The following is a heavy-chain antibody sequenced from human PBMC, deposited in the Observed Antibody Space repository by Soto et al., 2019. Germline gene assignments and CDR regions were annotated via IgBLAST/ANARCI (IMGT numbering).Heavy chain of an antibody. CDR3: ARVKSTPNAFMIVVQDGGNYFDY. V-gene: IGHV4-31*03. CDR1: GGSISSGGYY. J-gene: IGHJ4*02. CDR2: IYYSGST. Sequence: KTSETLSLTCTVSGGSISSGGYYWSWIRQHPGKGLEWIGYIYYSGSTYYNPSLKSRVTISVDTSKNQFSLKLSSVTAADTAVYYCARVKSTPNAFMIVVQDGGNYFDYWGQGTLVTVSS. D-gene: IGHD3-22*01.